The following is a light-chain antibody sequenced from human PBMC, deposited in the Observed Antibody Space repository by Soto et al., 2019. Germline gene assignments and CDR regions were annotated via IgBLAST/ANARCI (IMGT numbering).Light chain of an antibody. CDR3: SSYTSSSNVV. CDR1: SSDVGGFNY. J-gene: IGLJ2*01. Sequence: QSALTQPPSASGSPGQSVTISCTGTSSDVGGFNYVSWYQHHPGKAPKLLIYEVSNRPSGVSNRFSGSKSGNTASLTISGLQAEDEADYYCSSYTSSSNVVFGGGTKLTVL. V-gene: IGLV2-14*01. CDR2: EVS.